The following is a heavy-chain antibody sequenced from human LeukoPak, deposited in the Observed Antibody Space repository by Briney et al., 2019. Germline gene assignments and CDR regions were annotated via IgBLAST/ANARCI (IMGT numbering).Heavy chain of an antibody. Sequence: GGSLRLSCVASGFTFSSYEMNRVRQAPGKGLEWVSYISSSGTTIYYADSVKGRFTISRDNAKNSLFLQMSSLTAEDTAVYYCARMRPELDYWGQGTLVTVSS. D-gene: IGHD6-6*01. CDR3: ARMRPELDY. V-gene: IGHV3-48*03. J-gene: IGHJ4*02. CDR2: ISSSGTTI. CDR1: GFTFSSYE.